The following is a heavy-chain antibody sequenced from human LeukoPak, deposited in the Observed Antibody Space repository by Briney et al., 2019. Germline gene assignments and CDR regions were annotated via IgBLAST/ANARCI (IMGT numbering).Heavy chain of an antibody. CDR1: GYTFTSYG. CDR2: ISAYNGNT. Sequence: ASVKVSCKASGYTFTSYGISWVRQAPGQGLEWMGWISAYNGNTNYAQKLQGRVTMTTDTSTSTAYMELRSLRSDDTALYYCATTPGKIWFGELSRWGQGTLVTVSS. J-gene: IGHJ4*02. CDR3: ATTPGKIWFGELSR. D-gene: IGHD3-10*01. V-gene: IGHV1-18*01.